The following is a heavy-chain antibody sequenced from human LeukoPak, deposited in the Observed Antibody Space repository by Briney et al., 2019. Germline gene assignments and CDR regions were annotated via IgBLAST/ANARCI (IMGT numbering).Heavy chain of an antibody. J-gene: IGHJ4*02. D-gene: IGHD6-19*01. V-gene: IGHV4-39*01. CDR1: GGSISSSGYY. CDR3: ARGSVAGDY. CDR2: IYYSGST. Sequence: SETLSLTCTVSGGSISSSGYYWGWVRQPPGKGLEWIASIYYSGSTYYNPSLKSRVTISVDTSKNQFSLKLSSVTAADTAVYYCARGSVAGDYWGQGTLVTVSS.